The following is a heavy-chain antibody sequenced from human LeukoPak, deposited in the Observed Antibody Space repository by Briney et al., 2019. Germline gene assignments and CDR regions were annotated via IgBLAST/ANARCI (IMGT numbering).Heavy chain of an antibody. V-gene: IGHV4-34*01. CDR3: ARLHMVRGVITYYYGMDV. Sequence: SETLSLTCAVYGGSFSGYYWSWIRQPPGKGLEWIGEINHSGSTNYNPSLKSRVTISVDTSKNQFSLKLSSVTAADTAVYYCARLHMVRGVITYYYGMDVWGQGTTVTVSS. CDR1: GGSFSGYY. CDR2: INHSGST. D-gene: IGHD3-10*01. J-gene: IGHJ6*02.